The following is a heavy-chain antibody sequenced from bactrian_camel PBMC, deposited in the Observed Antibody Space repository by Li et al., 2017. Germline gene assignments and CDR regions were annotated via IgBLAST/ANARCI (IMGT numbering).Heavy chain of an antibody. D-gene: IGHD1*01. CDR3: AAAKVWVKSRLEEDLFAY. CDR1: GYTYPRYY. J-gene: IGHJ4*01. CDR2: IDSDGAT. V-gene: IGHV3S10*01. Sequence: DVQLVESGGGSVQAGGSLRVSCAASGYTYPRYYMAWFRQAPGKEREGLASIDSDGATTYADSVKGRFIISIDNAVNTVYLQMNSLKSEDTAMYYCAAAKVWVKSRLEEDLFAYWGQGTQVTVS.